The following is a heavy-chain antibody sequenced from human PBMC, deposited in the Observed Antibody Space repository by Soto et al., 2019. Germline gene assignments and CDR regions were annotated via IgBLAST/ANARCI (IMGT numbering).Heavy chain of an antibody. CDR1: GFPFSSYA. V-gene: IGHV3-30-3*01. CDR2: ISYDGSNK. Sequence: GGSLRLSCAASGFPFSSYAMHWVRQAPGKGLEWVAVISYDGSNKYYADSVKGRFTISRDNSKNTLYLQMNSLRAEDTAVYYCARCGYSYGYFNWFDPWGQGTLVTVSS. D-gene: IGHD5-18*01. J-gene: IGHJ5*02. CDR3: ARCGYSYGYFNWFDP.